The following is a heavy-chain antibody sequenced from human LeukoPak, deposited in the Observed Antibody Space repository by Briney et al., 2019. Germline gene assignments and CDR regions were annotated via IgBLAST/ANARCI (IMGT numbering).Heavy chain of an antibody. CDR1: GFTFRSFG. CDR2: IYTNGRDT. D-gene: IGHD3/OR15-3a*01. V-gene: IGHV3-23*05. CDR3: AHLVWEYVGGLDV. J-gene: IGHJ6*02. Sequence: PGRSLRLSCAASGFTFRSFGMNWVRQAPGKGLEGVSGIYTNGRDTRYAASVKGRFTISRDNSKNTLYLQMHSLRVEDTAVYYCAHLVWEYVGGLDVWGQGTTVTVSS.